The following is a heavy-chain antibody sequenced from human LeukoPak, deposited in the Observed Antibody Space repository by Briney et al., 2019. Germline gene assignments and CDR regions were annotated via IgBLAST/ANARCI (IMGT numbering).Heavy chain of an antibody. D-gene: IGHD2-2*01. CDR1: GYTFTNYA. Sequence: ASVKVSCKASGYTFTNYAVHWVRQAPGQRFEWMGWINAGNGKTKCSQKFQDRVTTTRDTSANTVYMELSSLRSEDTAVYYCARWDPQLAYNDYWGQGTLVTVSS. CDR3: ARWDPQLAYNDY. CDR2: INAGNGKT. J-gene: IGHJ4*02. V-gene: IGHV1-3*01.